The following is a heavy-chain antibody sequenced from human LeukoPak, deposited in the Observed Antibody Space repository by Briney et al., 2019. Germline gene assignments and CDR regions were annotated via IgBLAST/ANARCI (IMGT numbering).Heavy chain of an antibody. CDR3: ATTLHIVVVTWHAFDI. V-gene: IGHV1-2*02. Sequence: ASVKVSCKASGYTFTGYYIHWVRQAPGQGLEWMGWINPNSGCTNYAPTFQGRVTMTRDTSISTAYMELSRLTSDDTTIYYCATTLHIVVVTWHAFDIWGQGTMVTVSS. D-gene: IGHD2-21*02. J-gene: IGHJ3*02. CDR2: INPNSGCT. CDR1: GYTFTGYY.